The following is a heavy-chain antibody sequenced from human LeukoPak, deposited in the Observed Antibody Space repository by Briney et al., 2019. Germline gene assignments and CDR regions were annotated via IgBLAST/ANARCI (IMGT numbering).Heavy chain of an antibody. CDR3: ARGKTRYGDYVLWYY. V-gene: IGHV4-34*01. D-gene: IGHD4-17*01. CDR2: INHSGRT. Sequence: SETLSLTCAVYGGSFSGYYWSWIRQPPGKGLEWIGEINHSGRTNYNPSLKSRVTISVDTSKNQFSLKLSSVTAADTAVYYCARGKTRYGDYVLWYYWGQGTLVTVSS. J-gene: IGHJ4*02. CDR1: GGSFSGYY.